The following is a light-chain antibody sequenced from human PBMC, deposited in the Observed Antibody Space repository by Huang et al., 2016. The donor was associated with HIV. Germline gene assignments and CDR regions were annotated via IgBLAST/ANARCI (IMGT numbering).Light chain of an antibody. V-gene: IGKV1-39*01. CDR1: QNIATY. J-gene: IGKJ4*01. Sequence: DIQMTQSPSSLSASVGDRVTITCRASQNIATYLNWYQQNPGKAPRLVIYRATALQAGVPSWFSGSGSGTDFTLTISNLQPEDFATYYCQQSYDVPITFGGGTKVEIK. CDR2: RAT. CDR3: QQSYDVPIT.